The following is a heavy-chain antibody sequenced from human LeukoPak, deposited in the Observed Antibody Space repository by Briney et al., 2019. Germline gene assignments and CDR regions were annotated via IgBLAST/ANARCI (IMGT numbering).Heavy chain of an antibody. CDR2: ISGSGRST. D-gene: IGHD6-19*01. V-gene: IGHV3-23*01. CDR1: GFTFSSYA. J-gene: IGHJ4*02. CDR3: AKERGVAVAVIDY. Sequence: GGSLRLSCAASGFTFSSYAMSWVRQAPGKGLEWVSAISGSGRSTFYADSVKGRFTISRDNSKNTLYLQMNSLRAEDTAVYYCAKERGVAVAVIDYWGQGTLVTVSS.